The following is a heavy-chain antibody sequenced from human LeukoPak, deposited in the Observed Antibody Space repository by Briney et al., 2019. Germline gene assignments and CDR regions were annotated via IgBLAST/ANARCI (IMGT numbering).Heavy chain of an antibody. Sequence: GSLRLSCAASGFTFSSYWMGWVRQAPGKGLEWVANIKQDGSEKYYVDSVKGRFTISSDNAKNSLYLQMNSLRAEDTAVYYCTRVGYCSGTTCYTGDGFDYWGQGTLVTVSS. CDR1: GFTFSSYW. D-gene: IGHD2-2*02. V-gene: IGHV3-7*01. CDR2: IKQDGSEK. J-gene: IGHJ4*02. CDR3: TRVGYCSGTTCYTGDGFDY.